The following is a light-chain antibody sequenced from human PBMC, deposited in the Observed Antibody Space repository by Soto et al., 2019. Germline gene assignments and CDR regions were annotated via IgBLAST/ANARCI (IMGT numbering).Light chain of an antibody. J-gene: IGKJ3*01. Sequence: EIVLTQSPGTLSLSPGERATLSCRASQSVSSSYLAWYQQKPGQAPRRLIYGASTRATGIPDRFSGSGSGTDFTLTISRLEPEDFAVYYGQQYGSSPPFTFVPGTKVDIK. CDR2: GAS. CDR1: QSVSSSY. V-gene: IGKV3-20*01. CDR3: QQYGSSPPFT.